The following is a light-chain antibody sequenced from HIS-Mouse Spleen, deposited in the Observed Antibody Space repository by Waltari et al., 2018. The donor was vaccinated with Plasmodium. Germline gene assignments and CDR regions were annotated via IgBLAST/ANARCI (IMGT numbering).Light chain of an antibody. CDR3: MIWPSNASGV. CDR2: YYSDSDK. J-gene: IGLJ3*02. V-gene: IGLV5-37*01. Sequence: QPVLTQPPSSSASPGESARLTCTLPTAINVGSHHLYWYQQTPGSPPRYLLYYYSDSDKGQGSGVPSRFSGSKDASANTGILLISGLQSEDEADYYCMIWPSNASGVFGGGTKLTVL. CDR1: TAINVGSHH.